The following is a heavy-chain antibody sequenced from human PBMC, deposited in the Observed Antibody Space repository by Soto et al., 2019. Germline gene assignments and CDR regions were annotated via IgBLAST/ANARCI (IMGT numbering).Heavy chain of an antibody. CDR1: GASMSNYY. CDR3: ARSGHTFGGVV. J-gene: IGHJ4*02. CDR2: VYYSGST. D-gene: IGHD3-16*01. Sequence: SETLSLTCTVSGASMSNYYGSWIRQPPGKGLEHIGYVYYSGSTNYSPSLKSRVTISLDTSNNQFSLNLNSVTAADTAIYSCARSGHTFGGVVWGPGIRVTVSS. V-gene: IGHV4-59*01.